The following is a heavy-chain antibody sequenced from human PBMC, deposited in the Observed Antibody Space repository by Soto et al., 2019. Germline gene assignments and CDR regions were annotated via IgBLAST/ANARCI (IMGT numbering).Heavy chain of an antibody. CDR1: GGSFSGYY. CDR3: AICLGYCSSTSCYTRGYYYYGMDA. J-gene: IGHJ6*02. D-gene: IGHD2-2*02. CDR2: INHSGST. V-gene: IGHV4-34*01. Sequence: SDTLSLTCAVYGGSFSGYYWSWIRQPPGKGLEWIGEINHSGSTNYNPSLKSRVTISVDTSKNQFSLKLSSVTAADTAVYYCAICLGYCSSTSCYTRGYYYYGMDAWGQGTTVT.